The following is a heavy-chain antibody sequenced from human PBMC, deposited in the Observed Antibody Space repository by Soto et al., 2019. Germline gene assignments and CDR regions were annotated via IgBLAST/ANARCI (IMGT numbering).Heavy chain of an antibody. V-gene: IGHV3-21*01. CDR2: ISSSSSYI. CDR1: GFTFSSYS. J-gene: IGHJ2*01. D-gene: IGHD3-22*01. Sequence: GGSLRLSCAASGFTFSSYSMNWVRQAPGKGLEWVSSISSSSSYIYYADSVKGRFTISRDNAKNSLYLQMNSLRAEDTAVYYCARDLQRITMIVVVSTEAVYFDLWGRGTLVTVS. CDR3: ARDLQRITMIVVVSTEAVYFDL.